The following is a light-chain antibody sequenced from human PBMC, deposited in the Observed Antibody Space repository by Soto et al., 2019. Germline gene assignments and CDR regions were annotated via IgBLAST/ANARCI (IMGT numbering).Light chain of an antibody. CDR2: DVS. CDR3: SSDTSSSTWV. CDR1: SSDVGGYNY. V-gene: IGLV2-14*01. Sequence: QSVLTQPASVSGSPGQSITISCTGTSSDVGGYNYVSWYQQHPGKAPKLMIYDVSNRPSGVSNRFSGSKSGNTASLTISGLQAEDEAYYYCSSDTSSSTWVFGGGTKVTVL. J-gene: IGLJ3*02.